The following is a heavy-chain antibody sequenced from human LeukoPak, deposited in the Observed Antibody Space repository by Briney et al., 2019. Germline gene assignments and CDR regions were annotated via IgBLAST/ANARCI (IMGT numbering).Heavy chain of an antibody. V-gene: IGHV4-34*01. D-gene: IGHD5-12*01. CDR2: INHSGST. CDR1: GGSFSGYF. CDR3: ARVARRGYTYGYPDY. Sequence: SETLSLTCAVYGGSFSGYFWSWIRQPPGKGLEWMGEINHSGSTNHNPSLKSRVTMSVDTSKNQFSLKLTSVTAADTAVYYCARVARRGYTYGYPDYWGQGTLVTVSS. J-gene: IGHJ4*02.